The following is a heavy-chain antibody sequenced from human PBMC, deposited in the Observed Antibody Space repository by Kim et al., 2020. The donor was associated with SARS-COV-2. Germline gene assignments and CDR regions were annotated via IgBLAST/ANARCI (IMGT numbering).Heavy chain of an antibody. J-gene: IGHJ4*02. V-gene: IGHV3-21*01. CDR1: GFTFSSYS. Sequence: GGSLRLSCAASGFTFSSYSMNWVRQAPGKGLEWVSSISSSSSYIYYADSVKGRFTISRDNAKNSLYLQMNSLRAEDTAVYYCASFDYYGSGSYYNELLDYWGQGTLVTVSS. CDR2: ISSSSSYI. CDR3: ASFDYYGSGSYYNELLDY. D-gene: IGHD3-10*01.